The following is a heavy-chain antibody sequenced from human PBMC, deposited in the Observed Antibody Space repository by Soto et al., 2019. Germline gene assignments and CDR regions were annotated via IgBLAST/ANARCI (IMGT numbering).Heavy chain of an antibody. CDR3: VREFYYRFDY. CDR2: ISSTNGTI. V-gene: IGHV3-48*01. CDR1: GFTLSSYS. D-gene: IGHD3-10*01. J-gene: IGHJ4*02. Sequence: GGSLRLSCAASGFTLSSYSMSWVRQAPRKGLEWDSYISSTNGTIYYTESVEGRFTISRDNVKNSLYLQMTSLRAEDTAVYYCVREFYYRFDYWGQGTLVTSPQ.